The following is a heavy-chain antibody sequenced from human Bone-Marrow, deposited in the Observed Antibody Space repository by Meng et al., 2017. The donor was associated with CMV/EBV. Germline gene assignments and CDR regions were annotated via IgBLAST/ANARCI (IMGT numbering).Heavy chain of an antibody. CDR2: IIPNSGGT. V-gene: IGHV1-2*02. CDR1: GGTFSSYA. Sequence: ASVKVSCKASGGTFSSYAISWVRQAPGQGLEWMGGIIPNSGGTNYAQKFQGRVTMTRDTSISTAYMELSRLRSDDTAVYYCARDVAAAGPWGQGTTVPVSS. J-gene: IGHJ6*02. D-gene: IGHD6-13*01. CDR3: ARDVAAAGP.